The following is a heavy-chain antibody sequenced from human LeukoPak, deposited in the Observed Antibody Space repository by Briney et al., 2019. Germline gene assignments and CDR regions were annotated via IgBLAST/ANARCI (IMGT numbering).Heavy chain of an antibody. D-gene: IGHD3-16*01. CDR3: AKPIWGAFPREMDV. CDR2: ITGSGTTT. CDR1: GFTFNNYG. Sequence: GGSLRLSCAASGFTFNNYGMSWVRQAPGKGLEWVSTITGSGTTTYYADSVQGRFTISRDNSNNTLYLQMNSLRAEDTALYYCAKPIWGAFPREMDVWGKGTTVTISS. V-gene: IGHV3-23*01. J-gene: IGHJ6*04.